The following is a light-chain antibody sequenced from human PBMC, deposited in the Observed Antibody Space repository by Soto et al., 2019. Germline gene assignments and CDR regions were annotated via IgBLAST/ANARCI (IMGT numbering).Light chain of an antibody. CDR1: QSIRSY. J-gene: IGKJ3*01. CDR3: QQSYSTPQFT. V-gene: IGKV1-39*01. CDR2: AAS. Sequence: DIQMTQSPSSLSASVGDRVTITCRASQSIRSYLNWYQQKPGKAPKLLIYAASSLQSGVPSRFSGSGSGTDFTLTISSLQPEDFATYYCQQSYSTPQFTFGRGTKVDIK.